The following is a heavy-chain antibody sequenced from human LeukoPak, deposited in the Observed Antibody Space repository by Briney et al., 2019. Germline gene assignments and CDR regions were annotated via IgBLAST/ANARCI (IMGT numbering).Heavy chain of an antibody. CDR2: IRYDGSNK. J-gene: IGHJ4*02. Sequence: GGSLRLSCAASGFTFSSYGMHWVRQAPGKGLEWVAFIRYDGSNKYYADSVKGRFTISRDNSKNTLYLQMNSLRAEDTAVYYCAKDSGTKYNWYTDYWGQGTLVTVSS. D-gene: IGHD1/OR15-1a*01. CDR1: GFTFSSYG. CDR3: AKDSGTKYNWYTDY. V-gene: IGHV3-30*02.